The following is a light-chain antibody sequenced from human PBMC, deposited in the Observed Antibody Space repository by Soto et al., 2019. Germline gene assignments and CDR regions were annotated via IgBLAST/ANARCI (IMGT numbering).Light chain of an antibody. Sequence: DIQMTQSPAFLSASVGDRVTITCRASQRIDNFLNWYQQKPGKAPKLLIYGASSLQSGVPSRFSGSGSRTDFTLTIISLQPGDFATYYCQQSYSTPITFGQGTRLEIK. CDR1: QRIDNF. CDR3: QQSYSTPIT. V-gene: IGKV1-39*01. CDR2: GAS. J-gene: IGKJ5*01.